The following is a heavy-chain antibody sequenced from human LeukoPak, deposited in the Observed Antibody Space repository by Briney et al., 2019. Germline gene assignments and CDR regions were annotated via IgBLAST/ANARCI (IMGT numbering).Heavy chain of an antibody. J-gene: IGHJ3*02. CDR1: GFTFSSYS. Sequence: GGSLRLSCAASGFTFSSYSMNWVRQAPGKGLKWFSSISSSSSYIYYADSVKGRFTISRDNSKNTLYLQMNSLRAEDTAVYYCAKDYYDSIRPGAFDIWGQGTMVTVSS. CDR2: ISSSSSYI. CDR3: AKDYYDSIRPGAFDI. V-gene: IGHV3-21*04. D-gene: IGHD3-22*01.